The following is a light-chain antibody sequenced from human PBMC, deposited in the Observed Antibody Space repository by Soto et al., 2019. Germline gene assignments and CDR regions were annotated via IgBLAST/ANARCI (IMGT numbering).Light chain of an antibody. Sequence: QSALTQPASVSGSPGQSITISWTGTSSDVGGYNYVSWYQQHPGKAPKLMIYDVSNRPSGVSNRFSGSKSGNTASLTISGLQAEDEADYYCSSYTSSTVVFGGGTKLTVL. V-gene: IGLV2-14*01. CDR3: SSYTSSTVV. CDR2: DVS. J-gene: IGLJ2*01. CDR1: SSDVGGYNY.